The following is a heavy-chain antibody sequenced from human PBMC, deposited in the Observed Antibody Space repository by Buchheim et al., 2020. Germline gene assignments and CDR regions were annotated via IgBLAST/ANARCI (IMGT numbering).Heavy chain of an antibody. Sequence: EVQLVESGGGLVKPGGSLRLSCAASGFTFSNAWMSWVRQAPGKGLEWVGRIKSKTDGGKTDYAAPVKGRFTISRDDSKNTLYLQMNSLKTEDTAVYYCTTDGGIVVVPAAIPHHGGDYWGQGTL. D-gene: IGHD2-2*02. J-gene: IGHJ4*02. CDR2: IKSKTDGGKT. CDR1: GFTFSNAW. CDR3: TTDGGIVVVPAAIPHHGGDY. V-gene: IGHV3-15*01.